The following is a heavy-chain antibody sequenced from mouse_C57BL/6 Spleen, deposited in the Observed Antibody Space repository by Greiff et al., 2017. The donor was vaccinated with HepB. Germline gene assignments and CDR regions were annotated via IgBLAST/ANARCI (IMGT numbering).Heavy chain of an antibody. CDR1: GYAFSSSW. CDR3: APLITTVVDYYAMDY. CDR2: IYPGDGDT. V-gene: IGHV1-82*01. D-gene: IGHD1-1*01. J-gene: IGHJ4*01. Sequence: QVTLKVSGPELVKPGASVKISCKASGYAFSSSWMNWVKQRPGKGLEWIGRIYPGDGDTNYNGKFKGKATLTADKSSSTAYMQLSSLTSEDSAVYFCAPLITTVVDYYAMDYWGQGTSVTVSS.